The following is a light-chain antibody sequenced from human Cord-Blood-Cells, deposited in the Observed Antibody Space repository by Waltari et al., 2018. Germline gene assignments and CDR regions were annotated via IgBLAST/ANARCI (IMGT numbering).Light chain of an antibody. CDR2: DAS. Sequence: ELVLTQSPATLSLSPGERATLSCRASQSFSSYLAWYHQKPGQAPRLLIYDASNRATGIPARFSGSGSGTDFTLTISSLEPEDFAVYYCQQRSNWPPAVTFGGGTKVEIK. J-gene: IGKJ4*01. V-gene: IGKV3-11*01. CDR3: QQRSNWPPAVT. CDR1: QSFSSY.